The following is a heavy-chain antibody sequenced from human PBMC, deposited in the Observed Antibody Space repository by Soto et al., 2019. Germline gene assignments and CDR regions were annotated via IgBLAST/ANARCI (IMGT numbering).Heavy chain of an antibody. CDR3: AKAAEYSSSARVADYYYYYMAV. Sequence: PGGSLRLSCAASGFTFSSYAMHWVRQAPGKGLEWVAAIWYDGGNEYHADSVKGRFTISRDNSNNMLFLQMNSLRAEDTALYYCAKAAEYSSSARVADYYYYYMAVWGKGTTVPVAS. V-gene: IGHV3-33*06. CDR1: GFTFSSYA. D-gene: IGHD6-6*01. CDR2: IWYDGGNE. J-gene: IGHJ6*03.